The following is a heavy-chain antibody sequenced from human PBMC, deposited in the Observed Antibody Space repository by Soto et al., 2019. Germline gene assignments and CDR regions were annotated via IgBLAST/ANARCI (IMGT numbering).Heavy chain of an antibody. Sequence: GGSLRLSCAASGFTFSGSAMHWVRQASGKGLEWVGRIRSKANSYATAYAASVKGRFTISRDDSKNTAYLQMNSLKTEDTAVYYCTRHYDIFPYYYGMDVWGQGTTVTVSS. CDR2: IRSKANSYAT. CDR3: TRHYDIFPYYYGMDV. J-gene: IGHJ6*02. D-gene: IGHD3-9*01. CDR1: GFTFSGSA. V-gene: IGHV3-73*01.